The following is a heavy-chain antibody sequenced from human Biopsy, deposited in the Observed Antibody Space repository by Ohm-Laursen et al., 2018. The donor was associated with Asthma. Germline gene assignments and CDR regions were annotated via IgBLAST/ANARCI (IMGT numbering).Heavy chain of an antibody. V-gene: IGHV4-30-2*01. J-gene: IGHJ4*02. D-gene: IGHD2-21*01. CDR1: GGSINSGGYS. Sequence: TLSLTCAVSGGSINSGGYSWTWIRQPPGKGLEWIGYINHRDTTYYNPSLKSRVTISLDGSKNQFSLKLSSVTAADTAVYYCARGRSGDWLYYFDYWGQGALVTVSS. CDR2: INHRDTT. CDR3: ARGRSGDWLYYFDY.